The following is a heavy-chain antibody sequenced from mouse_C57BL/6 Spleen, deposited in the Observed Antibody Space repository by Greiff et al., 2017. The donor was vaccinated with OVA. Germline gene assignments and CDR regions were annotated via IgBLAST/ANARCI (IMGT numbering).Heavy chain of an antibody. J-gene: IGHJ3*01. V-gene: IGHV5-6*02. CDR1: GFTFSSYG. D-gene: IGHD1-1*01. CDR3: ARRGTTVEQFAY. Sequence: EVKLMESGGDLVKPGGSLKLSCAASGFTFSSYGMSWVRQTPDKRLEWVATISSGGSYTYYPDSVKGRFTISRDNAKNTLYLQMSSLKSEDTAMYYCARRGTTVEQFAYWGQGTLVTVSA. CDR2: ISSGGSYT.